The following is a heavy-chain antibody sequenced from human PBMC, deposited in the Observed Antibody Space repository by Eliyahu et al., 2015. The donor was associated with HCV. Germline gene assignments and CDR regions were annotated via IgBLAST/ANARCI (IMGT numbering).Heavy chain of an antibody. D-gene: IGHD1-26*01. CDR1: GYTFTSYY. CDR3: AREGIVGASEFTR. Sequence: QVQLVQSGAEVKKPGASVKVSCKASGYTFTSYYMHWVRQAPGQGLEWMGIINPSXGSTSYAQKFQGRVTMTRDTSTSTVYMELSSLRSEDTAVYYCAREGIVGASEFTRWGQGTLVTVSS. V-gene: IGHV1-46*01. CDR2: INPSXGST. J-gene: IGHJ4*02.